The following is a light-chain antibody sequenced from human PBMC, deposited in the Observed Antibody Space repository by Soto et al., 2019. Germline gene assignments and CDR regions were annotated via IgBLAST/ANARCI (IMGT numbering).Light chain of an antibody. J-gene: IGLJ1*01. CDR1: SGDVGGHNY. CDR2: EVT. V-gene: IGLV2-14*01. Sequence: QSALTQPASVSGSPGQSITFSCTGTSGDVGGHNYVSWYQQHPGRAPKLMIYEVTNRPSGVSNRFSGSKSGNTASLTISGLQAEDEADYYCTSYTRSATPYIYGSGTKVTVL. CDR3: TSYTRSATPYI.